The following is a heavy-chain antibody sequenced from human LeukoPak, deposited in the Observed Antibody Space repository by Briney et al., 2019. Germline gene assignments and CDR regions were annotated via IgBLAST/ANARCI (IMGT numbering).Heavy chain of an antibody. CDR2: LYSGGTT. D-gene: IGHD2-8*01. V-gene: IGHV3-66*02. Sequence: GGPLRLSCAPSGFRVSSYYMDCVRPAPGRGLGWGSPLYSGGTTPYADSAKGRFTISRADSKTTPYFQMNSLKAEATSVYYCARARSRCTNGVCRSDYYYYMDVWGKGTTVTVSS. CDR1: GFRVSSYY. J-gene: IGHJ6*03. CDR3: ARARSRCTNGVCRSDYYYYMDV.